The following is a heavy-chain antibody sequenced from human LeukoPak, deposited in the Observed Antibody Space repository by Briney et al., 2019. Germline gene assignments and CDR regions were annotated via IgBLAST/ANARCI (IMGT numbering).Heavy chain of an antibody. CDR1: GYSFTSYW. V-gene: IGHV5-51*01. CDR3: ARRGTSLAYGGGDCSDFDY. Sequence: GESLKISCKGSGYSFTSYWIGWVRQIPGKGLEWLGIISPGDSDTRYSPSFQGQVTISADKSITTAYLQWSSLKASDTAMYYCARRGTSLAYGGGDCSDFDYWGQGTLVPVSS. J-gene: IGHJ4*02. D-gene: IGHD2-21*02. CDR2: ISPGDSDT.